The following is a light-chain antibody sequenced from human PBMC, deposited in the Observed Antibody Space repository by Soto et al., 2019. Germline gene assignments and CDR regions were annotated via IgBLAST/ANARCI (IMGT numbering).Light chain of an antibody. CDR2: GAS. V-gene: IGKV1-39*01. Sequence: DIQMTQSPYSLSASVGDEVTITCRASQPISRFLNWYQQKPGKAPKVLIYGASSLQNGVPSRFSGSGDGTDFTLSISGLQPEDFATYYCQQSYSAPMYTFGRGTKLEI. J-gene: IGKJ2*01. CDR1: QPISRF. CDR3: QQSYSAPMYT.